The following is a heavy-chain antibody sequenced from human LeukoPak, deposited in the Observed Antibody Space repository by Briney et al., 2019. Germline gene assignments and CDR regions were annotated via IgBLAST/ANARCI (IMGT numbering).Heavy chain of an antibody. D-gene: IGHD3-3*01. V-gene: IGHV3-30-3*01. J-gene: IGHJ5*02. CDR1: GFTFSSYA. CDR3: ARGNRRPIFGVVIPTRPNWFDP. Sequence: GGSLRLSCAASGFTFSSYAMHWVRQAPGKGLEWVAVISYDGSNKYYADSVKGRFTISRDNSKNTLYLQMNSLRAEDTAVYYCARGNRRPIFGVVIPTRPNWFDPWGQGTLVTVSS. CDR2: ISYDGSNK.